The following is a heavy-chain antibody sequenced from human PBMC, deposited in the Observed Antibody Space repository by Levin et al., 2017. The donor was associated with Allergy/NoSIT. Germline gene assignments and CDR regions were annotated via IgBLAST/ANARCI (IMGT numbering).Heavy chain of an antibody. J-gene: IGHJ4*01. CDR3: ARDPAWSGIAVAGADY. V-gene: IGHV3-30-3*01. CDR2: ISYDGSNK. CDR1: GFTFSTFT. Sequence: GGSLRLSCAASGFTFSTFTMHWVRQAPGKGLEWVAVISYDGSNKYYADSVKGRFTISRDNSKNTLYLQMNSLRAEDTAVYYCARDPAWSGIAVAGADYGGQEPWSPSPQ. D-gene: IGHD6-13*01.